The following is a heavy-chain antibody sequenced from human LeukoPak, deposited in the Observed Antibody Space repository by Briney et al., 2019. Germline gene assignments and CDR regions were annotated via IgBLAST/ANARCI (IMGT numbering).Heavy chain of an antibody. CDR3: ATIQGSGSYEELDY. J-gene: IGHJ4*02. CDR2: VDPEDGET. CDR1: GYTFTDYY. D-gene: IGHD3-10*01. Sequence: ASVKISCKVSGYTFTDYYMHLVQQAPGKGLEWMGLVDPEDGETIYAEKFQGRVTITADTSTDTAYMELSSLRSEDTAVYYCATIQGSGSYEELDYWGQGTLVTVSS. V-gene: IGHV1-69-2*01.